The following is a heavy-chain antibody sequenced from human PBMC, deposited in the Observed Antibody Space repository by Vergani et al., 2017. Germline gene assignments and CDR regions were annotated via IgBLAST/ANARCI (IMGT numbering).Heavy chain of an antibody. CDR1: GGSISSSSYY. V-gene: IGHV4-39*01. D-gene: IGHD6-19*01. CDR2: IYYSGST. CDR3: ARLWQWLIPYYYYGMDV. Sequence: QLQLQESGPGLVKPSEPLSLTCTVSGGSISSSSYYWGWIRQPPGKGLEWIGSIYYSGSTYYNPSLKSRVTISVDTSKNQFSLKLSSVTAADTAVYYCARLWQWLIPYYYYGMDVWGQGTTVTVSS. J-gene: IGHJ6*02.